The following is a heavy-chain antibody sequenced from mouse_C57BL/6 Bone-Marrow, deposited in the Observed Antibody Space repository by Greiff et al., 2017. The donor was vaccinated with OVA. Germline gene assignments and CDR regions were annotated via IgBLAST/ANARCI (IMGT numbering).Heavy chain of an antibody. Sequence: QAQLQQSGAELARPGASVKLSCKASGYTFTSYGISWVKQRTGQGLEWIGEIYPRSGNTYYNEKFKGKATLTADKSSSTAYMELRSLTSEDSAVYFCARSFPLAYWGQGTLVTVSA. J-gene: IGHJ3*01. CDR2: IYPRSGNT. CDR3: ARSFPLAY. CDR1: GYTFTSYG. D-gene: IGHD1-2*01. V-gene: IGHV1-81*01.